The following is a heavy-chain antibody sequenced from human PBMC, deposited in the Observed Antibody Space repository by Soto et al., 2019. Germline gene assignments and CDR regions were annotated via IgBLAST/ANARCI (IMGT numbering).Heavy chain of an antibody. V-gene: IGHV3-23*01. CDR1: GFTFSRHA. J-gene: IGHJ4*02. Sequence: EVQLLESGGGLVQPGGSLRLSCTASGFTFSRHAMTWVRQAPGKGLEWVSGLSDSGGSIYYADSVKGRFTISRDNSMNPLLQMNTLRAEDTAIYYCAKVSSSWYAGFFDLWGQGTLVTVSS. D-gene: IGHD6-13*01. CDR2: LSDSGGSI. CDR3: AKVSSSWYAGFFDL.